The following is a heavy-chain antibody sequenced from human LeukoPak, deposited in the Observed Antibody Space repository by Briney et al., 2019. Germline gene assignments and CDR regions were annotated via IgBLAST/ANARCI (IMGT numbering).Heavy chain of an antibody. Sequence: SETLSLTCTVSGGSISSYYWSWIRQPPGKGLEWIGYIYYSGSTNYNPSLKSRVTISVDSSKNQFSLKVNSVTAADTAMYFCVRHYVLHIVGPSYWGQGILVTVSS. CDR2: IYYSGST. J-gene: IGHJ4*02. CDR1: GGSISSYY. V-gene: IGHV4-59*08. CDR3: VRHYVLHIVGPSY. D-gene: IGHD1-26*01.